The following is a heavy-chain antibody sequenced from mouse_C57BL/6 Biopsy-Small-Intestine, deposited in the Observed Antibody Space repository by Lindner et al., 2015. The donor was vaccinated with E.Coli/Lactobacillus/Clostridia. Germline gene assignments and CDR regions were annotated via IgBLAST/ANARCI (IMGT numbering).Heavy chain of an antibody. V-gene: IGHV1-81*01. CDR2: TYPRNGLT. D-gene: IGHD2-4*01. CDR1: GYTFTSYG. Sequence: VQLQESGPELARPGASVKLSCRASGYTFTSYGISWVRQRTGQGLEWIGETYPRNGLTYYSEKFKGKATLTADESSTTAYMELRSLTSEDSAVYFCARNYDYDGGYFDYWGQGTTLTVSS. J-gene: IGHJ2*01. CDR3: ARNYDYDGGYFDY.